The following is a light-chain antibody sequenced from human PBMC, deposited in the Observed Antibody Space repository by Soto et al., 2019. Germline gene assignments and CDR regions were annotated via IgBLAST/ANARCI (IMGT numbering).Light chain of an antibody. CDR1: QSVSSSY. Sequence: EIVLTQSPGTLSLSPGERATLSCRASQSVSSSYLAWYQQKPGQAPKVLIYRASSRATGIPDRFSGSGSGTDFTLTISRLEPEDFAVYYCQQYNQWPGTFGPGTKVDIK. V-gene: IGKV3-20*01. CDR2: RAS. J-gene: IGKJ3*01. CDR3: QQYNQWPGT.